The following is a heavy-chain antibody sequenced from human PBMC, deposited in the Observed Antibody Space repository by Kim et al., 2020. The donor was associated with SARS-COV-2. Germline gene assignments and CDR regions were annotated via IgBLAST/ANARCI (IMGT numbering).Heavy chain of an antibody. CDR3: ARGLLVGVVNPYYYYGMDV. V-gene: IGHV1-8*01. D-gene: IGHD3-3*01. CDR2: MNPNSGNT. CDR1: GYTFTSYD. Sequence: ASVKVSCKASGYTFTSYDINWVRQATGQGLEWMGWMNPNSGNTGYAQKFKGRVTMTRNTSISTAYMELSSLRSEDTAVYYCARGLLVGVVNPYYYYGMDVWGQGTTVTVSS. J-gene: IGHJ6*02.